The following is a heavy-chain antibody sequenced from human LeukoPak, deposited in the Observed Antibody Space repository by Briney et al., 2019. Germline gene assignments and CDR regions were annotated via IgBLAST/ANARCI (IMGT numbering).Heavy chain of an antibody. Sequence: GGSLRLSCSASGFTFSNYWMPWLRPAPGKGLVWVSRINTDGTSTNYADSVKGRFTISRDNPKNTLYLQMNSLRAEDTAVYYCARGFGMDVWGEGTTVTVSS. CDR1: GFTFSNYW. V-gene: IGHV3-74*01. CDR3: ARGFGMDV. D-gene: IGHD3-16*01. J-gene: IGHJ6*03. CDR2: INTDGTST.